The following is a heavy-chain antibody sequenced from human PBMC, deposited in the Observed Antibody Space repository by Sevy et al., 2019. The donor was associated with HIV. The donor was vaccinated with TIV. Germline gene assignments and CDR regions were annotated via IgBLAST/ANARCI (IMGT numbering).Heavy chain of an antibody. Sequence: GGSLRLSCGASGFTFNTYAMSWVRQTPRKGLEWVASIGGRGSATIYADSVKGRFTISRDNSRNILYLQLNGLRVEDSALYYCAKHFIPDISDGWFFDVWGRGTLVTVSS. V-gene: IGHV3-23*01. CDR2: IGGRGSAT. CDR1: GFTFNTYA. D-gene: IGHD3-9*01. CDR3: AKHFIPDISDGWFFDV. J-gene: IGHJ2*01.